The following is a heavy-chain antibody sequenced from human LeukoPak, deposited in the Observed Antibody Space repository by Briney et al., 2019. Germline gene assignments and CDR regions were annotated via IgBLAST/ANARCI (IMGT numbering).Heavy chain of an antibody. CDR2: IYYSGST. CDR3: ARVRAAEAGYYFDY. CDR1: GGSISSGGYY. J-gene: IGHJ4*02. V-gene: IGHV4-31*03. D-gene: IGHD6-19*01. Sequence: SQTLSLTCTVSGGSISSGGYYWSWIRQHPGKGLEWIGYIYYSGSTYYNPSLESRVTKSVDTSKNQFSLKLSSVTAADTAVYYCARVRAAEAGYYFDYWGQGTLVTVSS.